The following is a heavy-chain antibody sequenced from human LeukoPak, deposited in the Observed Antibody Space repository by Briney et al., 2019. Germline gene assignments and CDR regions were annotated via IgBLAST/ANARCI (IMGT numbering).Heavy chain of an antibody. J-gene: IGHJ4*02. D-gene: IGHD3-10*01. CDR2: INSGGGTT. CDR1: GVTLSSAT. CDR3: ATGSDGAGSYRPFDY. Sequence: GGSLRLSCVAPGVTLSSATMSWLRQAPGKGLEWVSAINSGGGTTSAESVKGRFTTSRDDSKNMLYLQMNSLRAEDTAVYYCATGSDGAGSYRPFDYWGQGTLVTVSS. V-gene: IGHV3-23*01.